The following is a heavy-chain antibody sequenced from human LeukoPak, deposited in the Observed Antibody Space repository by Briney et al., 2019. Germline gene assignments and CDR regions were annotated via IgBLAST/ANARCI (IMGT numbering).Heavy chain of an antibody. J-gene: IGHJ4*02. CDR2: INWNGGST. D-gene: IGHD3-22*01. CDR3: ARAATQYYYDSSGLGYYFDY. V-gene: IGHV3-20*04. CDR1: GFTFDDYG. Sequence: GGSLRLSCAASGFTFDDYGMSWVRHAPGKGLEWVSGINWNGGSTGYADSVKGRFTISRDNAKNSLYLQMNSLRAEDTALYYCARAATQYYYDSSGLGYYFDYWGQGTLVTVSS.